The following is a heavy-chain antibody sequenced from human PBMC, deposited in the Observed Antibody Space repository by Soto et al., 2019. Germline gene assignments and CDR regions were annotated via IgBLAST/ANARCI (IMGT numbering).Heavy chain of an antibody. Sequence: EVQLLESGGGLVQPGGSLRLSCAASGFTFSSYAMSWVRQAPGKGLEWVSAISGSGGSTYYADSVKGRFTIARDNSKNTLYLQMNSLRAEDTAVYYCATGNGDYPPFDYWGQGTLVTVSS. CDR1: GFTFSSYA. D-gene: IGHD4-17*01. CDR2: ISGSGGST. CDR3: ATGNGDYPPFDY. J-gene: IGHJ4*02. V-gene: IGHV3-23*01.